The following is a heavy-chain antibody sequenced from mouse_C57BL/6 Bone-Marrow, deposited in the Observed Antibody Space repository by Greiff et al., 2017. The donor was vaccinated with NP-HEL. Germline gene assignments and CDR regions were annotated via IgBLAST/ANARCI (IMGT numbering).Heavy chain of an antibody. CDR3: ARYYIDY. D-gene: IGHD2-12*01. CDR1: GYAFSSSW. CDR2: IYPGDGDT. J-gene: IGHJ2*01. Sequence: QAQLQQSGPELVKPGASVKISCKASGYAFSSSWMNWVKQRPGKGLEWIGRIYPGDGDTNYNGKFKGKATLTADKSSSTAYMQLSSLTSEDSAVYFCARYYIDYWGQGTTLTVSS. V-gene: IGHV1-82*01.